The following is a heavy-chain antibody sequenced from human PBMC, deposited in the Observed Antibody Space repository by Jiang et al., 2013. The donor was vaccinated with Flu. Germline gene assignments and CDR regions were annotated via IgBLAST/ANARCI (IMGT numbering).Heavy chain of an antibody. J-gene: IGHJ5*02. Sequence: SGAEVKKPGASVQVSCKASGYTFAYYYVHWVRQAPGQGLEWMGIINPSGGSTSYAQKFQGRVTMTRDTSTSTVYMELSSLRSEDTAVYYCARDLGCSSTSCQPYNWFDPWGQGTLVTVSS. V-gene: IGHV1-46*01. CDR1: GYTFAYYY. CDR2: INPSGGST. D-gene: IGHD2-2*01. CDR3: ARDLGCSSTSCQPYNWFDP.